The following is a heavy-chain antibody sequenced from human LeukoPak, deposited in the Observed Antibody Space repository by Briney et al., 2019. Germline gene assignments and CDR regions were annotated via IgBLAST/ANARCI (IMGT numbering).Heavy chain of an antibody. D-gene: IGHD6-13*01. CDR2: IFGGGDGT. CDR3: ARHVWFIAAAFGY. CDR1: GFSFSSYT. V-gene: IGHV3-23*01. Sequence: GGSLRLSCAASGFSFSSYTMGWVRQAPGKGLQWVSAIFGGGDGTFYADSVKGRFTISRDNAKNSLYLQMNSLRAEDTAVYYCARHVWFIAAAFGYWGQGTLVTVSS. J-gene: IGHJ4*02.